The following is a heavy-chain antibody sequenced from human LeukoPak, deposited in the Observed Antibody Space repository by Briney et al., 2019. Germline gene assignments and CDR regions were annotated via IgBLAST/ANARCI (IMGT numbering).Heavy chain of an antibody. V-gene: IGHV3-7*03. CDR2: IKQDGSGI. J-gene: IGHJ4*02. Sequence: GGSLRLSCAASGFTFSSYWMSWVRQAPGKGLEWVANIKQDGSGIYYVDSVKGRFTISRDNAKNSLYLQMSSLRAEDTAVYYCAILVVQDYWGQGTLVTVSS. D-gene: IGHD3-22*01. CDR3: AILVVQDY. CDR1: GFTFSSYW.